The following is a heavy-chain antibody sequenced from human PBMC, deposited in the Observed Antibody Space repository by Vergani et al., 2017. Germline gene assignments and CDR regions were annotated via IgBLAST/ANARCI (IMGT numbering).Heavy chain of an antibody. CDR2: IKQDGSEK. CDR1: GFTFSSYW. V-gene: IGHV3-7*03. D-gene: IGHD6-19*01. Sequence: EVQLVESGGGLVQPGGSLRLSCAASGFTFSSYWMSWVRQAPGKGLEWVANIKQDGSEKYYVDSVKGRFTISRDNAKNSLYLQMNSLRAEDTAVYYCARVFRQWLRAAFDIWGQGTMVTVSS. J-gene: IGHJ3*02. CDR3: ARVFRQWLRAAFDI.